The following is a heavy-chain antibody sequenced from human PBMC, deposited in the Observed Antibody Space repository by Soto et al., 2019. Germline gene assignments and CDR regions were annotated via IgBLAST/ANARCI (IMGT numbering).Heavy chain of an antibody. Sequence: SETLSLTCTVSGGSISSSSYYWGWIRQPPGKGLEWIGSIYYSGSTYYNPSLKSRVTISVDTSKNQFSLKLSSVTAADTAVYYCARRGSIAAAGTFWFDPWGQGTLVTVSS. CDR1: GGSISSSSYY. J-gene: IGHJ5*02. CDR3: ARRGSIAAAGTFWFDP. CDR2: IYYSGST. V-gene: IGHV4-39*01. D-gene: IGHD6-13*01.